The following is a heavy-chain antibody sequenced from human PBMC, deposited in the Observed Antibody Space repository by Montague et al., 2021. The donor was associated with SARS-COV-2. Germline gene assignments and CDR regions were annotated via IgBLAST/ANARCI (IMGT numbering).Heavy chain of an antibody. CDR3: ARAEYCSGGSCGYYYYGMDV. D-gene: IGHD2-15*01. CDR2: MNPNNDNR. J-gene: IGHJ6*02. V-gene: IGHV1-8*01. CDR1: GYTFTNYD. Sequence: SVKVSCKASGYTFTNYDINWVRQAPGQGLEWMGWMNPNNDNRGYTQKFEGRVTMTRNTSISTAYMELGSLRSEDTAVYYCARAEYCSGGSCGYYYYGMDVWGQGTSVTVSS.